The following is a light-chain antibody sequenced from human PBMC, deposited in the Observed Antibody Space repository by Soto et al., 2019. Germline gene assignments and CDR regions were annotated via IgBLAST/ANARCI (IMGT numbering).Light chain of an antibody. CDR3: LQAAQSPLT. CDR2: LAS. V-gene: IGKV2-28*01. Sequence: DIVLTQSPLSLPVTPGEPASISCRSSQSLLQINGNNHVDWYLQRPGQSPQLLLYLASSRASGVPDRFSGSGSGTEFSLEISRVEAEDVGVYYCLQAAQSPLTFGQGTRLEIK. CDR1: QSLLQINGNNH. J-gene: IGKJ5*01.